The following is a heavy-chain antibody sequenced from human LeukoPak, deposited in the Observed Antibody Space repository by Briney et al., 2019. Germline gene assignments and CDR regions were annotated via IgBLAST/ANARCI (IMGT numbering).Heavy chain of an antibody. CDR3: ARDYEYNFGKYFGS. CDR2: IYYSGNT. CDR1: GGSIGSYY. D-gene: IGHD3-16*01. V-gene: IGHV4-59*01. J-gene: IGHJ4*02. Sequence: PSETLSLTCTVSGGSIGSYYWSWIRQPPGKGLEWIGYIYYSGNTHYNPPLKSRVTISVDTSKNQFSLKLSSVTAADTAVYYCARDYEYNFGKYFGSWGQGTLVTVSS.